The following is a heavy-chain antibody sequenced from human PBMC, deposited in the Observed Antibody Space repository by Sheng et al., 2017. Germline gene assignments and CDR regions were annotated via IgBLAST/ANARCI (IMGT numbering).Heavy chain of an antibody. Sequence: QVQLQQWGAGLLKPSETLSLTCAVYGGSFSGYYWSWIRQPPGKGLEWIGEINHSGSTNYNPSLKSRVTISVDTSKNQFSLKLSSVTAADTAVYYCARQPIDIVVVPAAIRGRRFDPWGQGTLVHRLL. V-gene: IGHV4-34*01. D-gene: IGHD2-2*02. CDR3: ARQPIDIVVVPAAIRGRRFDP. CDR1: GGSFSGYY. CDR2: INHSGST. J-gene: IGHJ5*02.